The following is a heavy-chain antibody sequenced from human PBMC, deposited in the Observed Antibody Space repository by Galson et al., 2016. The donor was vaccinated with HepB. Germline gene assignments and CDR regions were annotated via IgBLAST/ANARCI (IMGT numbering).Heavy chain of an antibody. Sequence: SLRLSCAASGFTFTTYAMSWGRQAPEKGLEWVSAISGSGDATFYADSVKGRFTISRDNSKNTVYLEMNSLRAEDTAIYYCAKDTDVEAVAGYWGQGTLVTVSS. J-gene: IGHJ4*02. CDR3: AKDTDVEAVAGY. D-gene: IGHD6-19*01. V-gene: IGHV3-23*01. CDR1: GFTFTTYA. CDR2: ISGSGDAT.